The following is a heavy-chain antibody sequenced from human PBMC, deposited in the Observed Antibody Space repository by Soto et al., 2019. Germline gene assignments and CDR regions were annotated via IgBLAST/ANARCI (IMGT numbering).Heavy chain of an antibody. V-gene: IGHV4-34*01. Sequence: SETLSLTCAVYGGSFSGYYWSWIRQPPGKGLEWIGEINHSGSTNYNPSLKSRVTISVDTSKNQFSLKLSSVTAADTAVYYCARFLFARKGAPYYGSGSYYYYYGMDVWGQGTTVT. D-gene: IGHD3-10*01. CDR2: INHSGST. CDR1: GGSFSGYY. J-gene: IGHJ6*02. CDR3: ARFLFARKGAPYYGSGSYYYYYGMDV.